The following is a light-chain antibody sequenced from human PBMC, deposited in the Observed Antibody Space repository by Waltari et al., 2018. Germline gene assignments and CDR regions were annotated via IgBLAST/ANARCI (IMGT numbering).Light chain of an antibody. CDR2: KAS. Sequence: DIQMTQSPSTLSASIGDRVPITCRASQSISNWLAWYQQKPGKAPKLLIFKASRLGSGVPSRFSGGGSGTEFTLTISSLQPDDFATYYCQQYNDYPTFGQGTKLEIK. CDR3: QQYNDYPT. J-gene: IGKJ2*01. CDR1: QSISNW. V-gene: IGKV1-5*03.